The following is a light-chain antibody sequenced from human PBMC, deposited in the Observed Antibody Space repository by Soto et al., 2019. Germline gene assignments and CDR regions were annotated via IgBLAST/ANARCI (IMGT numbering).Light chain of an antibody. V-gene: IGLV4-60*03. CDR3: ETWDSNTHV. CDR2: LEGSGSY. J-gene: IGLJ1*01. CDR1: SGHSSYI. Sequence: QPVLTQSSSASASLGSSVKLTCTLSSGHSSYIIAWHQQQPGKAPRYLMKLEGSGSYNKVSGFPDRFSGSSSGADRYLTISNLQSEDEADYYCETWDSNTHVFGTGTKVTVL.